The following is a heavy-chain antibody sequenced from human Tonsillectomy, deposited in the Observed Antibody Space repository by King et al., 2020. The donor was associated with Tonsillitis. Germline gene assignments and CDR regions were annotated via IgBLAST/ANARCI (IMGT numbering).Heavy chain of an antibody. D-gene: IGHD3-22*01. J-gene: IGHJ4*02. CDR1: GFTFSSYA. CDR2: ISSNGGST. V-gene: IGHV3-64*01. CDR3: ARGSDYYYTYFDY. Sequence: VQLVESGGGLVQPGGSLRLSCAASGFTFSSYAMHWVRQAPGKGLEYVSAISSNGGSTYYANSVKGRFTISRDNSKNTLYLQMGSLRAEDMAVYYCARGSDYYYTYFDYGGQGTLVTVSS.